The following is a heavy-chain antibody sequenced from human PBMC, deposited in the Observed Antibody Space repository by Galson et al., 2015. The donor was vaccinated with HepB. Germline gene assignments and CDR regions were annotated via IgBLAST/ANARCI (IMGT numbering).Heavy chain of an antibody. D-gene: IGHD3-10*01. CDR3: ATHLGEGYYYGSNTYWYFDL. CDR2: IDPSDSYT. J-gene: IGHJ2*01. Sequence: QSGAEVKKPGESLRISCKGSGYSFTSYWISWVRQMPGKGLEWMGRIDPSDSYTYYSPSFQGHVTISADKSISTAYLQWSSLKASDTAMYYCATHLGEGYYYGSNTYWYFDLWGRGTLVTVSS. V-gene: IGHV5-10-1*01. CDR1: GYSFTSYW.